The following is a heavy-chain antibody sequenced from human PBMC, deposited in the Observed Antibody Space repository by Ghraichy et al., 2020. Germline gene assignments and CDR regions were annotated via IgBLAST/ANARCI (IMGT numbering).Heavy chain of an antibody. D-gene: IGHD2/OR15-2a*01. CDR1: GGTFSSYG. V-gene: IGHV1-69*13. CDR3: ARTVEYRRSYFDY. Sequence: SVKVSCKASGGTFSSYGFSWVRQAPGQGLEWMGGIIPVFGATSYAPKFQGRVTITADESTSTAYMELSSLRSEDTAVYYCARTVEYRRSYFDYWGQGTLVTVSS. CDR2: IIPVFGAT. J-gene: IGHJ4*02.